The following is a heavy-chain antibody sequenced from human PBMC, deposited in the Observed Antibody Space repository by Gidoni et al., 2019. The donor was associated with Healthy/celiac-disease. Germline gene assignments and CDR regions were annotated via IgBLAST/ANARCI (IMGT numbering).Heavy chain of an antibody. D-gene: IGHD2-21*01. CDR3: SGVKVIPDY. J-gene: IGHJ4*02. Sequence: VHLMESASGLVQPGGSLQLSSAASVFTFIGTAMHGVRQASGKGLEGVGRSRSKANSHATEDAASVKGRFTITRDDSKNRAEMQTNSLISEDTAVYYCSGVKVIPDYWGQGTLVTVSS. CDR2: SRSKANSHAT. V-gene: IGHV3-73*02. CDR1: VFTFIGTA.